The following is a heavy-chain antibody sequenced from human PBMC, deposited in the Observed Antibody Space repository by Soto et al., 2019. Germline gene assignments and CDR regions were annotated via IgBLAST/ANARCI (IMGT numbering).Heavy chain of an antibody. CDR3: AREGRYYDSGGYTDEAFDI. CDR1: GGTFSSYT. CDR2: IIPIPGIA. V-gene: IGHV1-69*02. J-gene: IGHJ3*02. D-gene: IGHD3-22*01. Sequence: QVQLVQSGAEVKKPVSSVKVSCKASGGTFSSYTISWVRQAPGQGLEWMGRIIPIPGIASYAQKFQGRLTITADKATSTAYMDLSSLRSEDTAVYYWAREGRYYDSGGYTDEAFDIGGQGTKVTVSS.